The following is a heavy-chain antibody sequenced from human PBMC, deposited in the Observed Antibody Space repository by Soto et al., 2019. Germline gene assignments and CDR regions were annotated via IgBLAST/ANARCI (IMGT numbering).Heavy chain of an antibody. Sequence: GESLKISCQGSGYSFTSYWIGRVRQMPGKGLEWMGIIYPGNSDTRYSPSFQGQVTISADKSVRTAYLQWSSLKASDTAIYYCARRVDAFDVWGQGTMVTVSS. CDR2: IYPGNSDT. CDR3: ARRVDAFDV. J-gene: IGHJ3*01. CDR1: GYSFTSYW. V-gene: IGHV5-51*01.